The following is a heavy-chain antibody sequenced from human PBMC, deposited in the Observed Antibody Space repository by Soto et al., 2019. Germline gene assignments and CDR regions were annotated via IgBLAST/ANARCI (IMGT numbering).Heavy chain of an antibody. CDR3: ARLTTMVRGVILVPLYYFDY. Sequence: QLQLQESGPGLVKPSETLSLTCTVSGGSISSSSYYWGWIRQPPGKGLEWIGSIYYSGSTYYNPYLKSRVSLSVDTSKNQFSLKLSSVTAADTAVYYCARLTTMVRGVILVPLYYFDYWGQGTLVTVSS. J-gene: IGHJ4*02. V-gene: IGHV4-39*01. CDR1: GGSISSSSYY. D-gene: IGHD3-10*01. CDR2: IYYSGST.